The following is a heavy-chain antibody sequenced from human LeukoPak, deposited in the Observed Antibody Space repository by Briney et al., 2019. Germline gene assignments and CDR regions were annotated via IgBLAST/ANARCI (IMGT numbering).Heavy chain of an antibody. J-gene: IGHJ3*02. CDR1: GFIFDDHG. D-gene: IGHD1-14*01. Sequence: GGSLRLSCAASGFIFDDHGMSWVRQAPGKGLEWVSGINWNGGSTGYSDSVKGRFTISRDNAKNSLYLQMNSLGAEDTAVYYCARVRLQPRTLLDDAFDIWGQGTMVTVSS. CDR3: ARVRLQPRTLLDDAFDI. V-gene: IGHV3-20*04. CDR2: INWNGGST.